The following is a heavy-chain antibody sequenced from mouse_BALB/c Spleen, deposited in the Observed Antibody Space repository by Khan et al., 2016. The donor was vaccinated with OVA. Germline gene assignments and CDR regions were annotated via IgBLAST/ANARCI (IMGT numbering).Heavy chain of an antibody. V-gene: IGHV9-1*02. CDR2: INTYTGEP. Sequence: QIQLVQSGPELKKPGETVKISCKASGYTFTNYGMNWVKQAPGKGLKWMGWINTYTGEPTYADDFKGRFAFSLETSASSAYLQINNLTNEDMATYVCASTYYSDYRYFDVWGAGTTVTVSS. CDR1: GYTFTNYG. CDR3: ASTYYSDYRYFDV. D-gene: IGHD2-12*01. J-gene: IGHJ1*01.